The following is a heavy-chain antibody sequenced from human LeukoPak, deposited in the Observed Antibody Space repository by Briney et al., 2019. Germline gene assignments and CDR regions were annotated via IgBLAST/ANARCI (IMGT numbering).Heavy chain of an antibody. CDR2: ISGSGYST. CDR3: AKYVQQQLPYFDA. CDR1: GFTVSSYS. D-gene: IGHD6-13*01. J-gene: IGHJ5*02. Sequence: PGGSLRLSCAASGFTVSSYSMGWVRQAPGKGLEWVSSISGSGYSTYYADSVEGRFTISRDNSKYTLFLQVNRLRADDTAVYFWAKYVQQQLPYFDAWGQGTLVTVSS. V-gene: IGHV3-23*01.